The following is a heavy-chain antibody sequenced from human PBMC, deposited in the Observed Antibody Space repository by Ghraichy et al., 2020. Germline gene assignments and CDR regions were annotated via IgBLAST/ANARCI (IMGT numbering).Heavy chain of an antibody. Sequence: GGSLRLSCAASGFTFNNYGMSWVRQAPGKGLEWVASIKHNGSDNYYVDSVKGRFAISRDNAENSLYLQMNSLRAEDTAVYYCASPSAGITTTGALGGQGTLVTVSS. V-gene: IGHV3-7*03. CDR2: IKHNGSDN. D-gene: IGHD6-13*01. CDR1: GFTFNNYG. J-gene: IGHJ4*02. CDR3: ASPSAGITTTGAL.